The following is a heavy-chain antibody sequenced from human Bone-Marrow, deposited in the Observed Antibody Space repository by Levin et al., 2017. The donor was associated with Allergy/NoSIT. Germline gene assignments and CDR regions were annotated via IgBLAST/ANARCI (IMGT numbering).Heavy chain of an antibody. V-gene: IGHV3-74*01. CDR2: IKSDGSST. Sequence: PGGSLRLSCAASGFPFSSHWMHWVRQFPGKGLVWVSCIKSDGSSTDYADSVKGRFTISRDNAKNTLFLQMNSLSAEDTAVYYCAREKWLQGDYFDYWGQGIPVTVSS. CDR1: GFPFSSHW. D-gene: IGHD5-24*01. J-gene: IGHJ4*02. CDR3: AREKWLQGDYFDY.